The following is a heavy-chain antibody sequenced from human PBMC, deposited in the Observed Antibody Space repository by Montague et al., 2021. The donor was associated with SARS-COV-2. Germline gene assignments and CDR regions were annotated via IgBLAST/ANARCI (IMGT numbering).Heavy chain of an antibody. CDR1: GFSLSTSGMC. CDR3: ARMTTVVTLGYYYYYGMDV. V-gene: IGHV2-70*01. Sequence: PALVKPTQTLTLTCTFSGFSLSTSGMCVSWIRQPPGKALEWLALIDWDDDNYYSTSLKTRLTISKDTSKNQVVLTMTNMDPVDTATYYCARMTTVVTLGYYYYYGMDVWGQGTTVTVSS. CDR2: IDWDDDN. D-gene: IGHD4-23*01. J-gene: IGHJ6*02.